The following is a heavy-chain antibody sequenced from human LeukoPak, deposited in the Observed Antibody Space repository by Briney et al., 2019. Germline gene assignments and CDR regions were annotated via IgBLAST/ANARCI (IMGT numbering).Heavy chain of an antibody. V-gene: IGHV4-39*07. CDR2: IYYSGST. CDR1: GGSISSSSYY. CDR3: TRAASSGPLFTYHMDV. D-gene: IGHD3-22*01. Sequence: SETLSLTCTVSGGSISSSSYYWGWIRQPPGKGLEWIGSIYYSGSTYYNPSLKSRVTISVDTSKNQFSLKLNSVTAADTAVYYCTRAASSGPLFTYHMDVWGKGTTVTISS. J-gene: IGHJ6*03.